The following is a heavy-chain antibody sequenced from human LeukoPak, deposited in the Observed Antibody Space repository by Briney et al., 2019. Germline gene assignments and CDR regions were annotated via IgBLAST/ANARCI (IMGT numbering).Heavy chain of an antibody. Sequence: SETLSLTCTVSGGSISSSSYYWGWIRQPPGKGLEWIGSIYYSGSTYYNPSLKSRVTISVDTSKNQFSLKLSPVTAADTAVYYCARGNPVSNWFDPWGQGTLVTVSS. CDR1: GGSISSSSYY. V-gene: IGHV4-39*07. J-gene: IGHJ5*02. CDR2: IYYSGST. D-gene: IGHD1-14*01. CDR3: ARGNPVSNWFDP.